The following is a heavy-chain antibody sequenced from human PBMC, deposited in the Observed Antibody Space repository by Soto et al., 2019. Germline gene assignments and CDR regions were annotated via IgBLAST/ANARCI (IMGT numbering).Heavy chain of an antibody. J-gene: IGHJ5*02. CDR3: ARDRMILGYCSGGSCFGWFDP. V-gene: IGHV1-69*01. CDR1: GGTFSSYA. D-gene: IGHD2-15*01. Sequence: QVQLVQSGAEVKKPGSSVKVSCKASGGTFSSYAISWVRQAPGQGLEWMGGIIPIFGTANYAQKFQGRVTITADESTSTAYMDLSSLRSEDTAVYYCARDRMILGYCSGGSCFGWFDPWGQGTLVTVSS. CDR2: IIPIFGTA.